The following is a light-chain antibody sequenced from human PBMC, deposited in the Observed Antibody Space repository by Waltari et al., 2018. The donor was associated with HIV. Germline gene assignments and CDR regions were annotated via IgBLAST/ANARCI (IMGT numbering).Light chain of an antibody. CDR1: QSVGYY. Sequence: EIVLTQYPATLALSPGERATTSCRASQSVGYYLAWYQQKPSQAPRLLIYDTSIRATCIPSRFSVSVSGTDFTLTIISLESEDFAVYYCQERSNWPPLTFGGGTKVEIK. CDR2: DTS. CDR3: QERSNWPPLT. V-gene: IGKV3-11*01. J-gene: IGKJ4*01.